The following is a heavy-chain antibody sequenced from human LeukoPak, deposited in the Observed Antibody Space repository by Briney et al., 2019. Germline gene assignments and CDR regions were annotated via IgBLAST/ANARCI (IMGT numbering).Heavy chain of an antibody. J-gene: IGHJ4*02. CDR2: INHSGST. CDR1: GGSFSDYY. Sequence: SETLSLTCGVYGGSFSDYYWSWIRQPPGKGLEWIGEINHSGSTNYNPSLKSRVTISVDTSKNQFSLKLSSVTAADTAVYYCARHKRRYYGSGSYYDYWGQGTLVTVSS. D-gene: IGHD3-10*01. CDR3: ARHKRRYYGSGSYYDY. V-gene: IGHV4-34*01.